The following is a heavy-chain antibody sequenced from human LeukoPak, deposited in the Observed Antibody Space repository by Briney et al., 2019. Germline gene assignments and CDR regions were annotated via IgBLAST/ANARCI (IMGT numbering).Heavy chain of an antibody. Sequence: GGSLRLSCAASGFTFRCYAMSWVRQAPGKGLEWVSGISGSGGITYYAESLRGRSTISRDNSKNTLYLQMNSLRAEDTAMYYCAKVPTDYENSGPVDWGQGTQVTVSS. J-gene: IGHJ4*02. CDR1: GFTFRCYA. CDR2: ISGSGGIT. D-gene: IGHD3-22*01. V-gene: IGHV3-23*01. CDR3: AKVPTDYENSGPVD.